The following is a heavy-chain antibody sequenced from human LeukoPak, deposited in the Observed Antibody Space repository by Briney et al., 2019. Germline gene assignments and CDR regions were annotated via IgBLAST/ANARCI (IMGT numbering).Heavy chain of an antibody. J-gene: IGHJ1*01. D-gene: IGHD6-19*01. CDR2: MNPNNGNT. CDR1: GYTFTSYD. V-gene: IGHV1-8*01. Sequence: ASVKVSCKASGYTFTSYDINWVRQATGQGLEWMGWMNPNNGNTDYAQKFQDRVTLTRNTSISTAYMELSSLRPEDTAVYYCTRGGPVAGTHKYFQHWGQGTLVTVSS. CDR3: TRGGPVAGTHKYFQH.